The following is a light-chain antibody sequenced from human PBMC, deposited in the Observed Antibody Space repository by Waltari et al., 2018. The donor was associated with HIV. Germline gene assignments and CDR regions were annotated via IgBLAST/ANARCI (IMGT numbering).Light chain of an antibody. CDR3: SSYTSSATGVL. CDR2: EVT. CDR1: SSDIGGYNF. V-gene: IGLV2-14*01. J-gene: IGLJ2*01. Sequence: QSALTQPASVSGSPGQSIPISCTGTSSDIGGYNFVSWYQQHPGRAPRLMIYEVTSRPSGVSNRFSGSRSGNTASLTISGLQAEDEADYYCSSYTSSATGVLFGGGTTLTVL.